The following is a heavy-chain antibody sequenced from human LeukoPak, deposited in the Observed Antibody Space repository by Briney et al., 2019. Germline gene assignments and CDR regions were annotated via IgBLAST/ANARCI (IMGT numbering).Heavy chain of an antibody. J-gene: IGHJ6*03. V-gene: IGHV3-66*02. CDR3: ARGAYTDV. Sequence: PGGFLRLSCAASGFTVSSNYMSWVRQAPGKGPEWVSVIYSGGSTYYAASVKGRFTISRDNSKNTLYLQMNSLRAEDTAVYYCARGAYTDVWGKGTTVTVSS. CDR2: IYSGGST. CDR1: GFTVSSNY.